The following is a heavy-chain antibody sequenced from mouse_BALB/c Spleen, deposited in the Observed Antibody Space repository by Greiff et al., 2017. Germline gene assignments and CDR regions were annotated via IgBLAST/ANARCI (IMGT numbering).Heavy chain of an antibody. CDR1: GYSFTGYF. V-gene: IGHV1-20*02. CDR3: ARGGGSRYAMDY. CDR2: INPYNGDT. Sequence: VQLQQSGPELVKPGASVKISCKASGYSFTGYFMNWVMQSHGKSLEWIGRINPYNGDTFYNQKFKGKATLTVDKSSSTAHMELRSLASEDSAVYYCARGGGSRYAMDYWGQGTSVTVSS. J-gene: IGHJ4*01.